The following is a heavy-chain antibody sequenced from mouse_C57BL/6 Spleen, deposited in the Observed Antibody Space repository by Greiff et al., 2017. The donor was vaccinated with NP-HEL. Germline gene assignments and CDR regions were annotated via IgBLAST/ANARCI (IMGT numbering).Heavy chain of an antibody. CDR2: ISYDGSN. V-gene: IGHV3-6*01. Sequence: VKLQESGPGLVKPSQSLSLTCSVTGYSITSGYYWNWIRQFPGNKLEWMGYISYDGSNNYNPSLKNRISITRDTSKNQFFLKLNSLTTEDTATYYCARDGYYDFDYWGQGTTLTVSS. CDR1: GYSITSGYY. J-gene: IGHJ2*01. CDR3: ARDGYYDFDY. D-gene: IGHD2-3*01.